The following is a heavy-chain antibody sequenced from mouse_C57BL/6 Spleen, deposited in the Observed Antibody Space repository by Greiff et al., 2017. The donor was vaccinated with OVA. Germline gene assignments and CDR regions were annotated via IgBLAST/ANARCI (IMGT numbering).Heavy chain of an antibody. CDR3: TRRGLRAMDY. D-gene: IGHD1-1*01. Sequence: VKLVESGAELVRPGASVTLSCKASGYTFTDYEMHWVKQTPVHGLEWIGAIDPETGGTAYNQKFKGKAILTADKSSSTAYMELRSLTSEDSAVYYCTRRGLRAMDYWGQGTSVTVSS. V-gene: IGHV1-15*01. CDR1: GYTFTDYE. J-gene: IGHJ4*01. CDR2: IDPETGGT.